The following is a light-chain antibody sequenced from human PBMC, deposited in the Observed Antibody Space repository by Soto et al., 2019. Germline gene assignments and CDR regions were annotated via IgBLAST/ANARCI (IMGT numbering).Light chain of an antibody. CDR1: QSVSSY. V-gene: IGKV3-11*01. CDR2: DAS. Sequence: EIVLTQSPATLSLSPGERATLSCRASQSVSSYLAWYQQKPGQAPRLLIYDASNRATGIPARFSGSGSGTAFTLTISSLEPEDFAVYSCQQRSNWPPTFGGGTKV. J-gene: IGKJ4*01. CDR3: QQRSNWPPT.